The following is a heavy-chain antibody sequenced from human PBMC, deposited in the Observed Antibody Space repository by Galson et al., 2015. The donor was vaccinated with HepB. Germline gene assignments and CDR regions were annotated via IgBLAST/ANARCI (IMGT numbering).Heavy chain of an antibody. CDR1: GFTFTTYG. D-gene: IGHD3-3*01. J-gene: IGHJ4*02. CDR3: AKAFNYDFWSAYLDY. CDR2: ISHSSSSI. V-gene: IGHV3-21*04. Sequence: SLRLSCAASGFTFTTYGFNWVRQAPGKGLEWVSSISHSSSSIYYADSVKGRFSISRDNSRNTLSLQMNSLRAEDTALYYCAKAFNYDFWSAYLDYWGQGTLVTVSS.